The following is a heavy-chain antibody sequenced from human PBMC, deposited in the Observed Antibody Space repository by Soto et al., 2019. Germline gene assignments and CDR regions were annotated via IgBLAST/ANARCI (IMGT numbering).Heavy chain of an antibody. D-gene: IGHD5-12*01. V-gene: IGHV4-34*01. J-gene: IGHJ5*02. CDR3: ARVGQKTRYSGYVEWFDP. Sequence: SETLSLTCAVSGGSFSGYYWSWIRQPPGKGLEWIGEINHSGSTNYNPSLKSRVTISVDTSKNQFSLKLSSVTAADTAVYYCARVGQKTRYSGYVEWFDPWGQGTLVTVSS. CDR2: INHSGST. CDR1: GGSFSGYY.